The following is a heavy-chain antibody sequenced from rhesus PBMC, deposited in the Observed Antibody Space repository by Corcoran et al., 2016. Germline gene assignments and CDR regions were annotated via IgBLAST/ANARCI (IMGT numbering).Heavy chain of an antibody. V-gene: IGHV4-80*01. CDR2: INGNSGST. J-gene: IGHJ4*01. CDR3: TIARNWNLDY. D-gene: IGHD1-26*01. CDR1: GAPISNYW. Sequence: QVQLQESGPGLVKPSYPLSLTCPVSGAPISNYWSSWIRTAPGQGLEWVGEINGNSGSTNYNPSLKSRVTISRDTSKNQFSLKLSSVTAADTAVYYCTIARNWNLDYWGQGVLVTVSS.